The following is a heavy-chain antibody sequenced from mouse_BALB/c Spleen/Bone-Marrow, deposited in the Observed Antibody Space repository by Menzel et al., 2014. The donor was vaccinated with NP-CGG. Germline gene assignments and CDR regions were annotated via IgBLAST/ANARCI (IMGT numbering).Heavy chain of an antibody. V-gene: IGHV5-17*02. D-gene: IGHD2-2*01. Sequence: EVKVVESGGGLVQPGGSRKLSCAASGFTFSSIGMHWVRQAPEKGLEWVAYISSGSSTIYYADTVKGRFTISRDNPKNXLFLQMTSLRSEDTAMYYCARGIGYDAWFVYWGQGTLVTVSA. CDR1: GFTFSSIG. J-gene: IGHJ3*01. CDR3: ARGIGYDAWFVY. CDR2: ISSGSSTI.